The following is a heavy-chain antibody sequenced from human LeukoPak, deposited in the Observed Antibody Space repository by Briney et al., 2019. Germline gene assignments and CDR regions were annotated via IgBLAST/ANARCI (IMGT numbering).Heavy chain of an antibody. V-gene: IGHV3-23*01. D-gene: IGHD2-15*01. Sequence: GGSLRLSCAASGFTFSNHAMNWVRQAPGKGLEWVSSISGSGTVTYYADSVKGRFTVSRDNSKNTLYLQMNSLRAEDTAVYYCAKTSVGEGRIIGSGYFDNWGQGTLVTVSS. J-gene: IGHJ4*02. CDR3: AKTSVGEGRIIGSGYFDN. CDR1: GFTFSNHA. CDR2: ISGSGTVT.